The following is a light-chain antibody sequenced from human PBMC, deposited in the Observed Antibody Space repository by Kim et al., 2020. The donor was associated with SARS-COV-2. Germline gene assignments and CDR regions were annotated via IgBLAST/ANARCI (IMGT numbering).Light chain of an antibody. CDR1: SGSIASGY. CDR2: DDS. J-gene: IGLJ3*02. Sequence: EAPGKTVTISCTRSSGSIASGYVQWYQQRPGSSPTPVIFDDSQRPSGVPDRFSGYIDDSSNSASLTISGLKTEDEADYYCQSARVFGGGTKVTVL. V-gene: IGLV6-57*01. CDR3: QSARV.